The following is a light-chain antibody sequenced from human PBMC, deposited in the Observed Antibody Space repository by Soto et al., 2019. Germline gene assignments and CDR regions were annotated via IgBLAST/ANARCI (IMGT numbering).Light chain of an antibody. CDR1: QTISGW. CDR2: DAS. Sequence: DIQMTQSPSTLSASVGDRVTLTCRASQTISGWLAWYHQKPGRAPKLLIYDASTLESGVPLRFGGSGAGTEYTLTISSLQPDDFGTYYCQQYKNLYTFGQGTKLEIK. J-gene: IGKJ2*01. V-gene: IGKV1-5*01. CDR3: QQYKNLYT.